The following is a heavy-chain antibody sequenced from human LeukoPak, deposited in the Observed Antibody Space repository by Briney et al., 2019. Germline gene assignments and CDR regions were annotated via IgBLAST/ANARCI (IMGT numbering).Heavy chain of an antibody. J-gene: IGHJ3*02. Sequence: SETLSLTCTVSGDSVSSSYWSWIRQPAGKRMEWIGRIFASGETNYNPSLKTRLTMSVDTSKNQFSLKLSSVTAADTAVYYCARLITGTTTAFDIWGQGTVVTVSS. V-gene: IGHV4-4*07. CDR1: GDSVSSSY. D-gene: IGHD1-7*01. CDR2: IFASGET. CDR3: ARLITGTTTAFDI.